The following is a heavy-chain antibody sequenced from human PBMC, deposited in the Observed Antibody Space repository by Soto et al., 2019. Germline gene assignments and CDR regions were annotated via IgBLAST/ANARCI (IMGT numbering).Heavy chain of an antibody. D-gene: IGHD2-2*01. CDR2: IWYDGSNK. Sequence: QVQLVESGGGVVQPGRSLRLSCAASGFTFSSYGMHWVRQAPGKGLEWVAVIWYDGSNKYYADSVKGRFTISRDNSKNTLYLHMNSLRAEDTAVYYCARPRRGYCSSTSGGGFYYWGQGTLVTVSS. J-gene: IGHJ4*02. CDR3: ARPRRGYCSSTSGGGFYY. CDR1: GFTFSSYG. V-gene: IGHV3-33*01.